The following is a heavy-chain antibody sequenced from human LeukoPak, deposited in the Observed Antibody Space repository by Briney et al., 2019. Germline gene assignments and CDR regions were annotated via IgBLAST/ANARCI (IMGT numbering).Heavy chain of an antibody. Sequence: GGSLRLSCAASGFTFSSYWMSWVRQAPGKGLEWVANIKQDGSEKYYVDSVKGRFTISRDNAKNSLYLQMNSLRAEDTAVYYCARDSTYYDYVWGSYLYYFDYWGQGTLVTVSS. J-gene: IGHJ4*02. V-gene: IGHV3-7*01. D-gene: IGHD3-16*01. CDR3: ARDSTYYDYVWGSYLYYFDY. CDR1: GFTFSSYW. CDR2: IKQDGSEK.